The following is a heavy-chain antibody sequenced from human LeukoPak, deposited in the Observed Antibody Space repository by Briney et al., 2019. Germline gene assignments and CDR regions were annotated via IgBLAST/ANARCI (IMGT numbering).Heavy chain of an antibody. V-gene: IGHV4-4*07. D-gene: IGHD5-18*01. J-gene: IGHJ4*02. Sequence: SETLSLTCSVSSGSINSYYWGWVRQPAGRGLEWIGRIYTTGHADYDPSLQSRVTMSVDTSQKQFSLNLRSVTAADTAFYFCARXGYTASHFFLDXRSQGTLVTVXS. CDR3: ARXGYTASHFFLDX. CDR1: SGSINSYY. CDR2: IYTTGHA.